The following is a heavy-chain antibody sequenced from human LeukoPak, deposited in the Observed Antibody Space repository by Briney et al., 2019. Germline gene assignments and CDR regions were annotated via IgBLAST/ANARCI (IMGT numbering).Heavy chain of an antibody. CDR2: ISSSSSYI. D-gene: IGHD2-15*01. CDR3: AREYCSGGSCYYYFDY. Sequence: PGGSLRLSSAASGFSFSRYSMDWVRPGPGNGRGWGSSISSSSSYITYADSVKGRFTISRDNATNTLYLQMNSLRADDTAVYYCAREYCSGGSCYYYFDYWGQGTLVTVSS. J-gene: IGHJ4*02. CDR1: GFSFSRYS. V-gene: IGHV3-21*01.